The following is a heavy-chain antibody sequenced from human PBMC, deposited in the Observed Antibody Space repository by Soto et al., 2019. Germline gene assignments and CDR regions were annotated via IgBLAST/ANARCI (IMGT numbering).Heavy chain of an antibody. CDR3: ARGPGGITGTIDY. D-gene: IGHD1-20*01. CDR1: GGSISSGGYY. J-gene: IGHJ4*02. V-gene: IGHV4-31*01. CDR2: IYYSGST. Sequence: TSETLSLTCPLSGGSISSGGYYWSWIRQHPGKGQEKNGYIYYSGSTYYNKSLKKQDTISVDTSKNHFSLKLSSVTAADMAVYYCARGPGGITGTIDYWGQGTLVTVSS.